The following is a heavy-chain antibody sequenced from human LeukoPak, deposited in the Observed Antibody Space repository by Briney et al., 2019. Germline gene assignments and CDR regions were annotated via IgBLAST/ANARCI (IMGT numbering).Heavy chain of an antibody. V-gene: IGHV3-7*01. CDR3: VREGPPQGRPWSGWYPFDF. J-gene: IGHJ4*02. Sequence: GGSLRLSCAASGFTFSSYWMTWVRQAPGKGLEWVANIRGDGSERFYVGHLKGRFTISRDNAKNSLYLQMNSLRVDDTAVYYCVREGPPQGRPWSGWYPFDFWGQGILVTVSS. CDR1: GFTFSSYW. CDR2: IRGDGSER. D-gene: IGHD3-3*01.